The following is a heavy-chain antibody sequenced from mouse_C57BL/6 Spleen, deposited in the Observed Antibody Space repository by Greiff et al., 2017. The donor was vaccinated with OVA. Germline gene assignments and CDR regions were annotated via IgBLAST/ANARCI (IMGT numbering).Heavy chain of an antibody. V-gene: IGHV1-81*01. J-gene: IGHJ1*03. CDR2: LYPRSGNT. CDR3: AREGITTVVEDWYFDV. Sequence: QVQLQQSGAELARPGASVKLSCKASGYTFTSYGISWVKQSTGQGLEWIGELYPRSGNTYYNEKFKGKATLTADKSSSTAYMELRSLTSEDSAVYFCAREGITTVVEDWYFDVWGTGTTVTVSS. D-gene: IGHD1-1*01. CDR1: GYTFTSYG.